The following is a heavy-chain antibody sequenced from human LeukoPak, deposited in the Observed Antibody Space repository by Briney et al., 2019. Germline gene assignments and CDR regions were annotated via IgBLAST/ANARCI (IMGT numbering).Heavy chain of an antibody. J-gene: IGHJ4*02. Sequence: GGSLRLSCAASGFTFSSYGMSWVRQAPGKGLEWVSAISGSGGSTYYADSVKGRFTISRDNSKNTLYLQMNSLRAEDTAVYYCAKGRDGSGSYYTIPFDYWGQGTLVSVSS. CDR2: ISGSGGST. CDR1: GFTFSSYG. V-gene: IGHV3-23*01. CDR3: AKGRDGSGSYYTIPFDY. D-gene: IGHD3-10*01.